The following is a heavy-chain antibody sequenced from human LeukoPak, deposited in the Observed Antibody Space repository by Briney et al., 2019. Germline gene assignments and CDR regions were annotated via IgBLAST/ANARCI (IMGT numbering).Heavy chain of an antibody. CDR2: IIPIFGTA. D-gene: IGHD3-3*01. Sequence: SVKVSCKASGGTFSSYAISWVRQAPGQGLEWMGGIIPIFGTANYAQKFQGRVTITADESTSTPYMELSSMRSEDTAVYYCARGREGITIFGVAFDYWGQGTLVTVSS. CDR1: GGTFSSYA. CDR3: ARGREGITIFGVAFDY. V-gene: IGHV1-69*01. J-gene: IGHJ4*02.